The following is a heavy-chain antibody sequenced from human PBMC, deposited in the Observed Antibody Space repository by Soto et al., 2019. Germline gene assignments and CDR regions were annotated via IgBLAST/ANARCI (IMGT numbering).Heavy chain of an antibody. V-gene: IGHV3-30-3*01. J-gene: IGHJ6*02. D-gene: IGHD5-12*01. CDR1: GFTFSSYA. Sequence: QVQLVESGGGVVQPGRSLRLSCAASGFTFSSYAMHWVRQAPGKGLEWVAVISYDGSNKYYADSVKGRFTISRDNSKNTLYMQMNSLRAEDTAVYYCARDRYSGYDPDQIHYYYYGMDVWGQGTTVTVSS. CDR3: ARDRYSGYDPDQIHYYYYGMDV. CDR2: ISYDGSNK.